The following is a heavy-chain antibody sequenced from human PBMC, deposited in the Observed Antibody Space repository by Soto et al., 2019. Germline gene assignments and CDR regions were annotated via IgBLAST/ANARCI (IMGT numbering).Heavy chain of an antibody. J-gene: IGHJ6*02. Sequence: ASVKVSCKASGYTFTSYGISWVRQAPGQGLEWMGWISAYNGNTNYAQKLKGRVTMTTDTSTSTAYMELRSLRSDDTAVYYCARGPWAYYDILTGYISYYYGMDVWGQGTTVTVSS. CDR3: ARGPWAYYDILTGYISYYYGMDV. V-gene: IGHV1-18*01. D-gene: IGHD3-9*01. CDR1: GYTFTSYG. CDR2: ISAYNGNT.